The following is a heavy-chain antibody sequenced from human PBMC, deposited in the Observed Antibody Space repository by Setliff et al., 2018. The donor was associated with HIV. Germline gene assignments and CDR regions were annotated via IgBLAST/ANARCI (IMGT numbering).Heavy chain of an antibody. D-gene: IGHD6-25*01. CDR2: IDYTGKT. Sequence: SETLSLTCIVSGGSIGSSSYYWGWIRQPPGKGLEWIGSIDYTGKTHYNPSLKSRVTISADTSKSQFSLNLSSVTAADTAVYYCTRKNRGAPAPFDYWGQGTLVTVS. V-gene: IGHV4-39*01. CDR3: TRKNRGAPAPFDY. J-gene: IGHJ4*02. CDR1: GGSIGSSSYY.